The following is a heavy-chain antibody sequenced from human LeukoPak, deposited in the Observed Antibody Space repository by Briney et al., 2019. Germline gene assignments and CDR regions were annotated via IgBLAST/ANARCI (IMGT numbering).Heavy chain of an antibody. D-gene: IGHD4-11*01. Sequence: WVRQSPGKGLEWIGYIYHSTNTYYNPSLKSRVIMSVDSSKNQFSLRLTSVTAADTAVYYCAGGIGTTVRGYFDFWGQGTQVTVSS. CDR2: IYHSTNT. CDR3: AGGIGTTVRGYFDF. V-gene: IGHV4-30-2*06. J-gene: IGHJ4*02.